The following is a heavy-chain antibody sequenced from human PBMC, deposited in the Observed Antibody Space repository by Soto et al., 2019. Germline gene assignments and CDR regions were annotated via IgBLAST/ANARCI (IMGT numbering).Heavy chain of an antibody. CDR2: INASSGST. Sequence: ADSEKVPCKAYAYTFTTYSISWVRQAPGQGLEWMGIINASSGSTSYAQKFQGRVTMTRDTSTSTVYMELSSLRSEDTAVYYCARCIAAAGDNWFDPWGQGTLVTVSS. V-gene: IGHV1-46*03. D-gene: IGHD6-13*01. CDR1: AYTFTTYS. CDR3: ARCIAAAGDNWFDP. J-gene: IGHJ5*02.